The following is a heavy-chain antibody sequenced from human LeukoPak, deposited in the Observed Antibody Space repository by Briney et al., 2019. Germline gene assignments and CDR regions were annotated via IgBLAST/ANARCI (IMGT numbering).Heavy chain of an antibody. CDR3: AYDGSGSDDAFDI. CDR2: MNPNSGNT. V-gene: IGHV1-8*01. Sequence: GASVKVSCKASGYTFTSYDINWVRQATGQGLEWMGWMNPNSGNTGYAQKFQGRVTMTRNTSIGTAYMELSSLRSEDTAVYYCAYDGSGSDDAFDIWGQGTMVTVSS. J-gene: IGHJ3*02. D-gene: IGHD3-10*01. CDR1: GYTFTSYD.